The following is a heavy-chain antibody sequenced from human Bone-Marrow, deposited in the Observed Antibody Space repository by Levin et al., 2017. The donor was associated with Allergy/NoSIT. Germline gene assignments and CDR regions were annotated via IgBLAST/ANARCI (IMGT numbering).Heavy chain of an antibody. V-gene: IGHV3-13*01. CDR3: AREGVVQYGMDV. Sequence: GGSLRLSCAASGFTFSSYDMHWVRQATGKGLEWVSAIGTAGDTYYPGSVKGRFTISRENAKNSLYLQMNSLRAGDTAVYYCAREGVVQYGMDVWGQGTTVTVSS. CDR2: IGTAGDT. CDR1: GFTFSSYD. J-gene: IGHJ6*02. D-gene: IGHD2-2*01.